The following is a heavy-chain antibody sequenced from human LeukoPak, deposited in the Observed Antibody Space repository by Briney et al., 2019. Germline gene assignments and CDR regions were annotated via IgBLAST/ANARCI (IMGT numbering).Heavy chain of an antibody. J-gene: IGHJ4*02. CDR3: ARGPNSNWSGLDF. CDR1: GFSFSGHW. CDR2: ISPTGSTT. Sequence: GGSLRLSCTASGFSFSGHWMHWARQLPGKGLVWVSRISPTGSTTSYADSVKGRFAVSRDNAKNTLYLQVNNLRAEDTAVYYCARGPNSNWSGLDFWGQGTLLTVSP. V-gene: IGHV3-74*01. D-gene: IGHD6-6*01.